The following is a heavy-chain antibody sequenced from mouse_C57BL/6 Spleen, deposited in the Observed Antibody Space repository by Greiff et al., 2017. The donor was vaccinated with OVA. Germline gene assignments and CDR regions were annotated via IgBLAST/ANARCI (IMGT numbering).Heavy chain of an antibody. Sequence: VQLQQSGPELVKPGASVKISCKASGYTFTDYYMNWVKQSHGKSLEWIGDINPNNGGTSYNQKFKGKATLTVDKSSSTAYMELRSLTSEDSAVYYCARLRRSYYAMDYWGQGTSVTVSS. D-gene: IGHD1-1*01. CDR3: ARLRRSYYAMDY. CDR1: GYTFTDYY. CDR2: INPNNGGT. J-gene: IGHJ4*01. V-gene: IGHV1-26*01.